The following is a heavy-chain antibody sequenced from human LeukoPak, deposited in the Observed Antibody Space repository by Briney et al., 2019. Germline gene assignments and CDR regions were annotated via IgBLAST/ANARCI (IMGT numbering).Heavy chain of an antibody. Sequence: PGGSLRLSCAASGFTFSSYWMSWVRQAPGKGLEWVANIKQDGSEKYYVDSVKGRFTISRDNAKNSLYLQMNSLRAEDTAVYYCAREINSRARYYYYYYYMDVWGKGTTVTISS. CDR1: GFTFSSYW. CDR3: AREINSRARYYYYYYYMDV. J-gene: IGHJ6*03. V-gene: IGHV3-7*01. CDR2: IKQDGSEK. D-gene: IGHD2/OR15-2a*01.